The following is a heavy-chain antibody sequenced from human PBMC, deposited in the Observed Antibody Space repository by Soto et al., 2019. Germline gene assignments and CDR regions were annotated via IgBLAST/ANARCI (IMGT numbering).Heavy chain of an antibody. Sequence: EVQLLESGGGLVQPGGSLRLSCAASGFTFSSYAMSWVRQAPGKGLEWVSAISGSGGSTYYADSVKGRFTISRDNSKNTLFLQMNSLRAEDTAVYYCAKDFAPPDILTGYYRSKPHYYYYGMDVWGQGTTVTVSS. CDR1: GFTFSSYA. D-gene: IGHD3-9*01. V-gene: IGHV3-23*01. CDR2: ISGSGGST. CDR3: AKDFAPPDILTGYYRSKPHYYYYGMDV. J-gene: IGHJ6*02.